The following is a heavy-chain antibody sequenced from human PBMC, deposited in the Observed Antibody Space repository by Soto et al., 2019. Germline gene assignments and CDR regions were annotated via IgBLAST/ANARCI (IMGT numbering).Heavy chain of an antibody. Sequence: PXVSLRLSCAASGFTFISYGMHWVRQAPGKGLVWVSRINSDGSSTSYADSVKGRFTISRDNAKNTLYLQMNSLRAEETAVYYCARAGYSYGANKNYYYYYYGMDVWGQGTTVTVSS. J-gene: IGHJ6*02. CDR1: GFTFISYG. CDR3: ARAGYSYGANKNYYYYYYGMDV. V-gene: IGHV3-74*01. D-gene: IGHD5-18*01. CDR2: INSDGSST.